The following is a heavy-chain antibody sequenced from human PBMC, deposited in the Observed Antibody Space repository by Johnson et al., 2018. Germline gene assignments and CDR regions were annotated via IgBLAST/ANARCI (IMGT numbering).Heavy chain of an antibody. J-gene: IGHJ3*02. CDR3: AWMTRGGGAFNI. V-gene: IGHV5-51*03. Sequence: VQLVESGAEMKEPSESLKISCKSSGYRFTNYWIGWVRQMPGKGLEWMGIIYPADSDTRYSPSFQGQVTISADKSINTAYLQWTSLKASDTAMYYCAWMTRGGGAFNIWGQGTLVTVSS. D-gene: IGHD2-15*01. CDR2: IYPADSDT. CDR1: GYRFTNYW.